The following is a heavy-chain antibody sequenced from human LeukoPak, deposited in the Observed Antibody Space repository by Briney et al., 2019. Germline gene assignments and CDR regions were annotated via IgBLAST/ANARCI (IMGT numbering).Heavy chain of an antibody. D-gene: IGHD2-15*01. CDR3: ARADIVVVVAATLPHWYFDL. V-gene: IGHV1-8*01. CDR2: MNPNSGNT. CDR1: GYTFTSYD. Sequence: ASVKVSCKASGYTFTSYDINWVRQVTGQGLEWMGWMNPNSGNTGYAQKFQGRVTMTRNTSISTAYMELSSLRSEDTAVYYCARADIVVVVAATLPHWYFDLWGRGTLVTVSS. J-gene: IGHJ2*01.